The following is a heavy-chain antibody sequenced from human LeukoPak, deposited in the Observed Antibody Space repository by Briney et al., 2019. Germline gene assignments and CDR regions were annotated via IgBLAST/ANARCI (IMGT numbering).Heavy chain of an antibody. D-gene: IGHD3-16*01. CDR1: VGSLSSSSYY. V-gene: IGHV4-39*01. Sequence: SETLSLTCTVSVGSLSSSSYYRGWIRQPPGKGLEWIGSIYYSGSTYSNPSLKSRVTISVDTSKNQFSLKLSSVTAADTAVYYCARQGYGVLLGIWGQGTLVTVSS. J-gene: IGHJ4*02. CDR2: IYYSGST. CDR3: ARQGYGVLLGI.